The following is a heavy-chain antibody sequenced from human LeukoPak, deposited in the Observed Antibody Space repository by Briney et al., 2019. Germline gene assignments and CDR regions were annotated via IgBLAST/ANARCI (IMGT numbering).Heavy chain of an antibody. Sequence: PGGSLRLSCAASGFTFSSYWMSWVRQAPGKGLEWVANIKQDGSEKYYVDSVKGRFTISRDNAKNSLYLQMNSLRAEDTAVYYCARDQAYYYYYMDVWGKGTTVTVSS. CDR2: IKQDGSEK. J-gene: IGHJ6*03. CDR1: GFTFSSYW. V-gene: IGHV3-7*01. CDR3: ARDQAYYYYYMDV.